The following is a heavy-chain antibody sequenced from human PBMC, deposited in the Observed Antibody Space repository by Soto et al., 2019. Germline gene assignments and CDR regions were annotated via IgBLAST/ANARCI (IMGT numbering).Heavy chain of an antibody. CDR3: AKVSPPKLAYCGGDCYPFDY. D-gene: IGHD2-21*02. CDR1: GFTFSSYA. CDR2: ISGSGGST. Sequence: EVQLLESGGGLVQPGGSLRLSCAASGFTFSSYAMSWVRQAPGKGLEWVSAISGSGGSTYYANSVKGRFTISRDKSKNTLYLQMNSLRAEDTAVYYCAKVSPPKLAYCGGDCYPFDYWGQGTLVTVSS. J-gene: IGHJ4*02. V-gene: IGHV3-23*01.